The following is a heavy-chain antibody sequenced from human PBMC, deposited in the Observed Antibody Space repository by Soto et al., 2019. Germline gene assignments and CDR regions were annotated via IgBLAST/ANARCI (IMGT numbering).Heavy chain of an antibody. V-gene: IGHV3-74*01. CDR3: TRGGAVAAVDI. CDR2: INGEGTIT. Sequence: EVQLVESGGGLVQPGESLRLSCAASGFSFNNYYMHWVRQAPGTGLVWVSRINGEGTITSYADSVKGRFTISRDNAKNTLYLQMNRLRAGDAAVYYCTRGGAVAAVDIWGQGTMVTVSS. J-gene: IGHJ3*02. D-gene: IGHD6-19*01. CDR1: GFSFNNYY.